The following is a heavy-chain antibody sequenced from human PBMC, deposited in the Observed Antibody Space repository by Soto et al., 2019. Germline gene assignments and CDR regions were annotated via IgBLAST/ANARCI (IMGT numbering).Heavy chain of an antibody. CDR2: IYYSGTT. CDR1: GASISNYY. J-gene: IGHJ4*02. D-gene: IGHD2-21*02. Sequence: QVQLQESGPGLVKPSETLSLTCTVSGASISNYYWNWIRQPPGKELEYIGYIYYSGTTYYNPSLRGRVTISVDTSTKQFSLKLTSVTAADTAFYYCPGDRGDSIEYWGQGILVTVSS. V-gene: IGHV4-59*01. CDR3: PGDRGDSIEY.